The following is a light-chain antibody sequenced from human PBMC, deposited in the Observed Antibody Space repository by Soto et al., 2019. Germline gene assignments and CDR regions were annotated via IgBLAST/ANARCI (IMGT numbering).Light chain of an antibody. Sequence: DIQLTQSPSTLSASVGDRVTITCRASQSVTDWLAWYQQKPGKAPKLLIYDASSLQSGVPSRFSGSGSGTEFSLTISSLQPDEVATYYCQQYYRSCTFGQGTKVEIK. CDR3: QQYYRSCT. V-gene: IGKV1-5*01. CDR1: QSVTDW. CDR2: DAS. J-gene: IGKJ2*02.